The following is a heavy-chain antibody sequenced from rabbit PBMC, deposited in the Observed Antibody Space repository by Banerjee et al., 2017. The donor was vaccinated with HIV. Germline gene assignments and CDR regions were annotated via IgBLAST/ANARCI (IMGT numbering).Heavy chain of an antibody. J-gene: IGHJ4*01. Sequence: QEQLVESGGGLVTLGGSLKLSCKASGIDFSTYGISWVRQAPGKGLEWIACIYAGDGNTYYASWAKGRFTISKTSSTTVTLQMTSLTAADTATYFCARAAGYAGYGYATGFDLWGPGTLVTVS. V-gene: IGHV1S45*01. D-gene: IGHD6-1*01. CDR1: GIDFSTYG. CDR3: ARAAGYAGYGYATGFDL. CDR2: IYAGDGNT.